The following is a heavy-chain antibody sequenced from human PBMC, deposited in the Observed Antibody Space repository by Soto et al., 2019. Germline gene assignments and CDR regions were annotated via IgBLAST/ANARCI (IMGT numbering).Heavy chain of an antibody. Sequence: SETLSLTCTVSGGSSISSSYYWGWIRQPPGKGLEWIGSIYYSGSTYYNPSLKSRVTISVDTSKNQFSLKLSSVTAADTAVYYCARTRGITMIVVEKYYFDYWGQGTLVTVSS. J-gene: IGHJ4*02. CDR3: ARTRGITMIVVEKYYFDY. D-gene: IGHD3-22*01. V-gene: IGHV4-39*01. CDR2: IYYSGST. CDR1: GGSSISSSYY.